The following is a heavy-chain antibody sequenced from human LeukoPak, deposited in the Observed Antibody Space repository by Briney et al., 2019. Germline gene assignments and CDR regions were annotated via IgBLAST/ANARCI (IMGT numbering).Heavy chain of an antibody. V-gene: IGHV4-34*01. CDR1: GGSFSGYY. CDR2: INHSGST. Sequence: SETLSLTCAVYGGSFSGYYWSWIRQPPGKGLEWIGEINHSGSTNYNPSLKSRVTISVDTSKNQFSLKLSSVTAADTAVCYCQSRSGDYWGQGTLVTVSS. J-gene: IGHJ4*02. D-gene: IGHD1-1*01. CDR3: QSRSGDY.